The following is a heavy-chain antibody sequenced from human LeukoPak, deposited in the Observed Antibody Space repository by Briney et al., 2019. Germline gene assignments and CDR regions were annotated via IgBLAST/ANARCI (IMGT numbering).Heavy chain of an antibody. CDR1: GFTFSSYS. CDR3: ARDLSEATGWFDP. J-gene: IGHJ5*02. Sequence: IPGGSLRLSCAASGFTFSSYSMNWVRQAPGKGLEWVSSISSSSYIYYADSVKGRFTISRDNAKNSLYLQMNSLRAEDTAVYYCARDLSEATGWFDPWGQGTLVTVSS. V-gene: IGHV3-21*01. CDR2: ISSSSYI.